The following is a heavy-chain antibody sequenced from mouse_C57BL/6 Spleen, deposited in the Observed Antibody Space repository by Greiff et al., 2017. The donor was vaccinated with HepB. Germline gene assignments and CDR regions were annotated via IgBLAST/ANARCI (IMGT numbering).Heavy chain of an antibody. D-gene: IGHD4-1*01. J-gene: IGHJ1*03. V-gene: IGHV3-6*01. CDR3: ASTGTHWYFDV. Sequence: EVQLVESGPGLVKPSQSLSLTCSVTGYSITSGYYWYWIRQFPGNKLGWMGYISYDGSNNYNPSLKNRISITRDTSKNQFFLKLKSVTTEDTATYYCASTGTHWYFDVWGTGTTVTVSS. CDR2: ISYDGSN. CDR1: GYSITSGYY.